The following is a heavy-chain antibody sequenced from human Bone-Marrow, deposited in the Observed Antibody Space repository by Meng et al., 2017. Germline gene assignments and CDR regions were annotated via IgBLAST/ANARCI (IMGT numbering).Heavy chain of an antibody. D-gene: IGHD6-19*01. V-gene: IGHV3-21*01. CDR2: ISSSSSYI. J-gene: IGHJ3*02. Sequence: GGSLRLSCAASGFTFSSYSMNWVRQAPGKGLEWVSSISSSSSYIYYADSVKGRFTISRDNSKNTLYLQMNSLRAEDTAVYYCARAPGYSSGWYLGAFDIWGQGTMVTVSS. CDR1: GFTFSSYS. CDR3: ARAPGYSSGWYLGAFDI.